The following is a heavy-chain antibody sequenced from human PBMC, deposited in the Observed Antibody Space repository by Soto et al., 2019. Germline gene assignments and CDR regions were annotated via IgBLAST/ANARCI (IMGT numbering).Heavy chain of an antibody. Sequence: PGGSLRLSCAVSGFTVSGMYMTWVRQAPGKGLEWMSLLYSDDTTYYTDSVKGRFTISRDYSKNILFLQMNSLRVEDTAMYYCARVDTLPASVDYWGHATLVTVSS. V-gene: IGHV3-66*01. CDR1: GFTVSGMY. CDR2: LYSDDTT. J-gene: IGHJ4*01. D-gene: IGHD2-2*01. CDR3: ARVDTLPASVDY.